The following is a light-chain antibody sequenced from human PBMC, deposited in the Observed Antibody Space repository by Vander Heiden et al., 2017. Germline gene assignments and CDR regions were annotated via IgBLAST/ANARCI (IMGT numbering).Light chain of an antibody. V-gene: IGLV2-23*01. J-gene: IGLJ3*02. CDR3: CSYAGSKMWV. Sequence: QSALTQPASVSGSPGQSIPISCTGTSSDVGNYNLVSWYQQHPGKAPKLILYEGSKRPSGVSDRFSGSKSGNTASLTISGLQAEDESDYYCCSYAGSKMWVFGGGTKLTVL. CDR2: EGS. CDR1: SSDVGNYNL.